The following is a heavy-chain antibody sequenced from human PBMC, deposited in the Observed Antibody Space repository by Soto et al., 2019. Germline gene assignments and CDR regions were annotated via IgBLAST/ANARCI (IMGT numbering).Heavy chain of an antibody. J-gene: IGHJ6*02. V-gene: IGHV3-48*02. D-gene: IGHD3-22*01. CDR3: ARVVVVIPPGYYYAMDV. CDR1: GFTFSSFH. Sequence: GGSLRLSCAASGFTFSSFHMNWVRQAPGRGLEWVAYITSSSDTIYYSDSVKGRFTISRDNGKNSLFLQMNSLRDEDTAVYYCARVVVVIPPGYYYAMDVWGQGTTVPVS. CDR2: ITSSSDTI.